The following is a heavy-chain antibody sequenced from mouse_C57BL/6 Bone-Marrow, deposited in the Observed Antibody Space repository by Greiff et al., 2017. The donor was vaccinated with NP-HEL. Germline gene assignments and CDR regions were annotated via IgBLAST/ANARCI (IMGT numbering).Heavy chain of an antibody. CDR3: ARYDGFY. V-gene: IGHV1-64*01. CDR1: CYTFTSYW. J-gene: IGHJ4*01. CDR2: IHPNSGSI. D-gene: IGHD2-3*01. Sequence: QVQLQQPGAELVKPGASVKLSCKASCYTFTSYWMHWVKQRPGQGLEWIGMIHPNSGSINYKEKFKSKATLTVDKSSSTAYMQLSSLTSEDSAVYYCARYDGFYWGQGTSVTVSS.